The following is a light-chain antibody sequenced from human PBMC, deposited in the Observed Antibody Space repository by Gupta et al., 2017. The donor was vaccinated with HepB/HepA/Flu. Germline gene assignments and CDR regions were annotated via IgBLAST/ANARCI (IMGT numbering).Light chain of an antibody. CDR3: QQDSSSRT. J-gene: IGKJ2*02. V-gene: IGKV3-20*01. CDR2: DVC. Sequence: EIVLTQSPGTLSLSPGERATLSCRASQSVSGYVAWYQQKPGQPPRLLIYDVCRRATDIPDRFSGSGGGKDFTLTSSRLEHEDFAVYYCQQDSSSRTFGQGTKLEIK. CDR1: QSVSGY.